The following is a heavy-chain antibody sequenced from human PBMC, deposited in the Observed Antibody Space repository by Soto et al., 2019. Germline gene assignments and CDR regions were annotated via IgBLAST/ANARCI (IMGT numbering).Heavy chain of an antibody. CDR1: GFIFSTYG. CDR3: ATAPACPTTSCNPDH. V-gene: IGHV3-33*01. CDR2: IWYDGTVK. J-gene: IGHJ4*02. Sequence: QVHLVESGGGVVQTGKSLRLSCAASGFIFSTYGMHWVRHAPGMGLEWVALIWYDGTVKHYADSAKGRFTISRDNSKNTLYLQMNSLTAEDTAIYYCATAPACPTTSCNPDHWGQGTLVTVFS. D-gene: IGHD2-2*01.